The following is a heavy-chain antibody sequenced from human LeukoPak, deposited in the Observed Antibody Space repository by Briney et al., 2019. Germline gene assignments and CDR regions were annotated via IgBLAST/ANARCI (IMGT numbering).Heavy chain of an antibody. J-gene: IGHJ5*02. CDR2: INPNSGGT. Sequence: GASVKVSCKASGYTFTGYYMHWVRQAPGQGLEWMGWINPNSGGTNYAQKFQGRVTMTRDTSISTAYMELSRLRSDDTAVYYCAGDRRYCSGGSCYRGEWFDPWGQGTLVTVSS. V-gene: IGHV1-2*02. CDR1: GYTFTGYY. D-gene: IGHD2-15*01. CDR3: AGDRRYCSGGSCYRGEWFDP.